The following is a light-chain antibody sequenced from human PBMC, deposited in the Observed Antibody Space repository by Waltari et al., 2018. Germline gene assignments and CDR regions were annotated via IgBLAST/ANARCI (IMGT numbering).Light chain of an antibody. CDR3: QQYINNQA. Sequence: DIQMTQSPSTLSASVGDRVTITCRASQSISSWLAWYQQKPGKAPKLLIYRASNLESGVPSRFSGSGSGTEFTLTIDSLQPDDFATYYCQQYINNQAFGQGTRVEIK. V-gene: IGKV1-5*03. CDR2: RAS. CDR1: QSISSW. J-gene: IGKJ1*01.